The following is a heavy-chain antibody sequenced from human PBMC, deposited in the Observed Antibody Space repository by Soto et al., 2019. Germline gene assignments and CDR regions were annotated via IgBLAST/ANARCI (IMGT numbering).Heavy chain of an antibody. CDR2: INPNSGGT. D-gene: IGHD3-10*01. Sequence: ASVKVSCKASGYTFTGYYMHWVRQAPGQGLEWMGWINPNSGGTNYAQKFQGWVTMTRDTSISTAYMELSRLRSDDTAVYYCARLARYGSGSSPDPDRPYYYYGMGVWGQGTTVTVSS. CDR1: GYTFTGYY. J-gene: IGHJ6*02. V-gene: IGHV1-2*04. CDR3: ARLARYGSGSSPDPDRPYYYYGMGV.